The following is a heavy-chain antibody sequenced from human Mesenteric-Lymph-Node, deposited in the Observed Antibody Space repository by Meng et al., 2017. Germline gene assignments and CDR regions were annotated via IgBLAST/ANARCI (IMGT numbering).Heavy chain of an antibody. Sequence: GESLKISCAASGFTFSDYAMHWVRQAPGKGLEWVAVISYDGSNKYYPDSVKGRFTISRDNSQNTLYLQMNSLRAEDTAVYYCAKDGAYWGQGTLVTVSS. CDR3: AKDGAY. D-gene: IGHD1-26*01. CDR2: ISYDGSNK. J-gene: IGHJ4*02. CDR1: GFTFSDYA. V-gene: IGHV3-30*01.